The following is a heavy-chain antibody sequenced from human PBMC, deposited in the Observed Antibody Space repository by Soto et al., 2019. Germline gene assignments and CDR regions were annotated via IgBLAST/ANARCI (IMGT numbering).Heavy chain of an antibody. D-gene: IGHD3-22*01. CDR1: GYSFTSYW. J-gene: IGHJ6*02. Sequence: PGESLKISCKGSGYSFTSYWIGWVRQMPGKGLEWMGIIYPGDSDTRYSPSFQGQVTISADKSISTAYLQWSSLKASDTAMYYCARRKYDRSGYYQGHYYYYGMDVWGQGTTVTVSS. CDR3: ARRKYDRSGYYQGHYYYYGMDV. CDR2: IYPGDSDT. V-gene: IGHV5-51*01.